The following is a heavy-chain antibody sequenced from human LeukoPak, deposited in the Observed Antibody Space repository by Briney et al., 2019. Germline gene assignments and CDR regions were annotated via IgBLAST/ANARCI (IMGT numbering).Heavy chain of an antibody. D-gene: IGHD3-22*01. Sequence: GGSLRLSCAASGFTFDDYAMHWVRQAPGKGLEWVSGISWNSGSIGYADSVKGRFTISRDNAKNSLYLQMNSLRAEDTAVYYCARSPRSGSYFDYWGQGTLVTVSS. V-gene: IGHV3-9*01. CDR3: ARSPRSGSYFDY. J-gene: IGHJ4*02. CDR2: ISWNSGSI. CDR1: GFTFDDYA.